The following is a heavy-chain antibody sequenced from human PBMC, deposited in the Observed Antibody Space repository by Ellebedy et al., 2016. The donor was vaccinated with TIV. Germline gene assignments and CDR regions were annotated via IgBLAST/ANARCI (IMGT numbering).Heavy chain of an antibody. CDR3: ARDHPGDKLTGPTYYYYYGMDV. CDR1: GYTFTSYG. D-gene: IGHD3-9*01. V-gene: IGHV1-18*04. J-gene: IGHJ6*02. Sequence: ASVKVSCKASGYTFTSYGISWVRQAPGQGLEWMGWISAYNGNTNYAQKLQGRVTMTTDTSTSTAYMELRSLRSDDTAVYYCARDHPGDKLTGPTYYYYYGMDVWGQGTTVTVSS. CDR2: ISAYNGNT.